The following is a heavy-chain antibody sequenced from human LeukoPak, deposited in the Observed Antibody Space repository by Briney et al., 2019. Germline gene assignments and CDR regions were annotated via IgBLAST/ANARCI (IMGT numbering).Heavy chain of an antibody. CDR2: ISGSGGST. CDR1: GFTFSSYA. Sequence: AGGSLRLSCAASGFTFSSYAMSWVRQAPGKGLEWVSAISGSGGSTYYADSVKDRFTISRDNSKNALYLQMNSLRAEDTAVYYCATYRVYGGNSVDPAEYFQHWGQGTLVTVSS. J-gene: IGHJ1*01. CDR3: ATYRVYGGNSVDPAEYFQH. V-gene: IGHV3-23*01. D-gene: IGHD4-23*01.